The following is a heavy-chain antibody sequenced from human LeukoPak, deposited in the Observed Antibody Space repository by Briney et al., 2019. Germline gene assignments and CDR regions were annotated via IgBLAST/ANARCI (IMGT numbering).Heavy chain of an antibody. CDR1: GGSFSGYY. Sequence: SETLSLTCAVYGGSFSGYYWSWIRQPPGKGLEWIGEINHSGSTNYNPSLKSRVTISVDTSKNQFSRKLSSVTAADTAVYYCARGVVVVPAAMPRYFDLWGRGTLVTVSS. V-gene: IGHV4-34*01. CDR2: INHSGST. CDR3: ARGVVVVPAAMPRYFDL. D-gene: IGHD2-2*01. J-gene: IGHJ2*01.